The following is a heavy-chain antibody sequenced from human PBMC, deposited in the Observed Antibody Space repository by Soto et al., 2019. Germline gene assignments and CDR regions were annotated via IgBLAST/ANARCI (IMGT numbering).Heavy chain of an antibody. Sequence: PGESLKISCNGSGFTFTSYWIAWVRQMPGKGLEWMGIIYPGDSDSSYSPSFQGQVTISADKSINTAYLHWSSLKASDTAIYYCAKHEGYCSTTTCSNLDYWGQGTLVTVSS. CDR1: GFTFTSYW. CDR2: IYPGDSDS. V-gene: IGHV5-51*01. CDR3: AKHEGYCSTTTCSNLDY. J-gene: IGHJ4*02. D-gene: IGHD2-2*01.